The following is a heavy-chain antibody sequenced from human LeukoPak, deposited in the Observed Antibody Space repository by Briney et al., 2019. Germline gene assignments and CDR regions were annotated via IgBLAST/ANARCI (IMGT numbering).Heavy chain of an antibody. CDR3: AKEDIGTYCWLY. D-gene: IGHD1-26*01. V-gene: IGHV3-23*01. CDR2: LSGTGGST. Sequence: GGSLRLSCAASGFTFSNYAMSWVRQAPGKGLEWVSTLSGTGGSTYYADSVKGRFTISRDNSKNTLYLQMNSLRAEDTAVYYCAKEDIGTYCWLYWGQGTLVTVSS. CDR1: GFTFSNYA. J-gene: IGHJ4*02.